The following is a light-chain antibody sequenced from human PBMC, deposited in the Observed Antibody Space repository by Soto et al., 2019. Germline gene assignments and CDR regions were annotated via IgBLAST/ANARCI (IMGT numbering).Light chain of an antibody. CDR2: GNN. CDR3: QSFDSSLSGSI. CDR1: SSNIGAGYD. J-gene: IGLJ2*01. V-gene: IGLV1-40*01. Sequence: QSVLTQPPSVSGAPGQTVTISCTGSSSNIGAGYDVHWYQQLPGTAPKFLIYGNNNRPSGVPDRFSGSKSGASASLAITGLQAEDEADYYCQSFDSSLSGSIFGGGTKVTVL.